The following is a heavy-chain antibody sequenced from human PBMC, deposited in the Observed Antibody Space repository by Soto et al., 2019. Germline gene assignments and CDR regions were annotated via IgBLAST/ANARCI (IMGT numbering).Heavy chain of an antibody. CDR3: VRGYCTTSPCSGDFQF. CDR2: IHPSGDT. D-gene: IGHD2-15*01. Sequence: QVQLVQSGAELKNPGASVKVACKASGYKFTTYFIHWVRQAPGQGLEWMGMIHPSGDTGYAQKFRGRVTMTLGTSTTTAYMELRNLTSEDTAVYFSVRGYCTTSPCSGDFQFWGQGTLVTVSS. J-gene: IGHJ1*01. CDR1: GYKFTTYF. V-gene: IGHV1-46*01.